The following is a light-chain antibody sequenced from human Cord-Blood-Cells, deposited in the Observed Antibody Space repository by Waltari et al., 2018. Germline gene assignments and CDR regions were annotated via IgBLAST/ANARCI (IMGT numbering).Light chain of an antibody. CDR2: EAH. J-gene: IGLJ1*01. CDR1: SSDVGSYNL. V-gene: IGLV2-23*01. Sequence: QSALTQPASVSGSPGQSITISCPGTSSDVGSYNLVSWYQQHPGKAPKLVIYEAHKRPSGVSHRFSGSKSGNTASPTISGLQAEDEADYYCCSYAGSSTYVFGTGTKVTVL. CDR3: CSYAGSSTYV.